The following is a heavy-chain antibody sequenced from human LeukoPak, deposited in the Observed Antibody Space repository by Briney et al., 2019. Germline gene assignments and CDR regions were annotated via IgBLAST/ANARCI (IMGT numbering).Heavy chain of an antibody. D-gene: IGHD2-2*01. CDR1: GGSISSSSYY. V-gene: IGHV4-39*01. CDR2: IYYSGST. CDR3: ARLVVPAAMSPKGLYYFDY. J-gene: IGHJ4*02. Sequence: SETLSLSCTVSGGSISSSSYYWGWIRQPPGKGLEWIGSIYYSGSTYYNPSLKSRVTISVDTSKNQFSLKLSSVTAADTAVYYCARLVVPAAMSPKGLYYFDYWGQGTLVTVSS.